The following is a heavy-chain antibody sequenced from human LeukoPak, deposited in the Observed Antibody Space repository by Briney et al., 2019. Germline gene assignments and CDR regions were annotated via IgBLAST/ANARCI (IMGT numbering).Heavy chain of an antibody. CDR3: ARSGLSRFDY. D-gene: IGHD4/OR15-4a*01. Sequence: PGGSLRLSYAASGFTFSIYAMSWVRQAPGKGLEWVSAFSGSGGSTYYADSVKGRFTISRDNSKNTLYLQMNSLRAEDTAVYYCARSGLSRFDYWGQGTLVTVSS. J-gene: IGHJ4*02. V-gene: IGHV3-23*01. CDR2: FSGSGGST. CDR1: GFTFSIYA.